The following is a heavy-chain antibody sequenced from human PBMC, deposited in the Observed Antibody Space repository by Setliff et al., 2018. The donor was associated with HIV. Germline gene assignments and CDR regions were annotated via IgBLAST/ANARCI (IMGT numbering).Heavy chain of an antibody. V-gene: IGHV4-31*03. D-gene: IGHD3-22*01. CDR2: ITYSGST. J-gene: IGHJ3*02. CDR3: ARRGGYTYYYDSSGYHRGPNDAFDI. Sequence: SETLSLTCSVSGGSISRVGYYWSWIRQHPGKGLEWIGYITYSGSTYYNPSLMSRVSISPDTSKNQFSLKLSSVTAADTAVYYCARRGGYTYYYDSSGYHRGPNDAFDIWGQGTMVTVSS. CDR1: GGSISRVGYY.